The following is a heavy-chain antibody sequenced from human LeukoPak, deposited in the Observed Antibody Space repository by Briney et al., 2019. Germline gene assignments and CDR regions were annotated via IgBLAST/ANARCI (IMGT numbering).Heavy chain of an antibody. J-gene: IGHJ4*02. D-gene: IGHD5-18*01. CDR2: IYYSGST. Sequence: KPSETLSLTCTVSGGSISSYYWSWIRQPPRKGLEWIGYIYYSGSTNYNPSLKSRVTISVDTSKNQFSLKLSSVTAADTAVYYCAREGVDTAMALSYWGQGTLVTVSS. CDR1: GGSISSYY. V-gene: IGHV4-59*01. CDR3: AREGVDTAMALSY.